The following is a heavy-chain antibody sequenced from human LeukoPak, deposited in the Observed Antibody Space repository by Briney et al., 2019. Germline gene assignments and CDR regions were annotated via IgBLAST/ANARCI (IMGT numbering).Heavy chain of an antibody. CDR3: ARGGDYYDSSGYYDDAFDI. J-gene: IGHJ3*02. Sequence: SETLSLTCTVSGGSISSYYWSWIRQPPGKGLEWIGYIYYSGSTNYKPSLKSRVTISVDTSKNQFSLKLSSVTAADTAVYYCARGGDYYDSSGYYDDAFDIWGQGTMITVSS. D-gene: IGHD3-22*01. CDR1: GGSISSYY. CDR2: IYYSGST. V-gene: IGHV4-59*01.